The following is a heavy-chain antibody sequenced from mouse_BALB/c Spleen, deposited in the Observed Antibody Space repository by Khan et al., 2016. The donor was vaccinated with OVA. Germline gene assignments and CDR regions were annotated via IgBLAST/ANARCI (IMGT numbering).Heavy chain of an antibody. CDR3: ARNREPDYFDY. CDR2: IWDGGST. CDR1: GFSLTRHG. J-gene: IGHJ2*01. Sequence: QVQLKESGPGLVAPSQSLSITCTVSGFSLTRHGIHWVRQPPGKGLEWLGIIWDGGSTNYNSALMSRLSITKDSSKSQVFLKMNSLQTDDTAIYYCARNREPDYFDYWGQGTTLTVSS. V-gene: IGHV2-9*02.